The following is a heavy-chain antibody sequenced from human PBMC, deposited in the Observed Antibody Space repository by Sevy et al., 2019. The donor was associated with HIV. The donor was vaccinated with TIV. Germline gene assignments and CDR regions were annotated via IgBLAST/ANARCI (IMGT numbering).Heavy chain of an antibody. D-gene: IGHD3-22*01. CDR3: ATTKDYYESSGDPFDY. CDR2: FDPEDAKT. CDR1: GYTLTQLS. Sequence: ASVKVSCKVSGYTLTQLSMHWVRLTPGKGLEWMASFDPEDAKTVYSQKFQGRLSMTEDTSTQPAYMELSSLRSEDTAVYYCATTKDYYESSGDPFDYWGQRTLVTVSS. V-gene: IGHV1-24*01. J-gene: IGHJ4*02.